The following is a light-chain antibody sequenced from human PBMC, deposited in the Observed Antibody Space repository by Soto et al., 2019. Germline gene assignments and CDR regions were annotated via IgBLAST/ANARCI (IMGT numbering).Light chain of an antibody. Sequence: EIVMTQSPATLYVSPGETASLSCRTSQSVGSDLAWYQQKPGQAPRLLMHTASSRATGTPARFSGSGSGTEFTLTISSLQSEDFAVYYCQQYNNWPPITFGQGTRLEIK. CDR3: QQYNNWPPIT. CDR2: TAS. CDR1: QSVGSD. V-gene: IGKV3-15*01. J-gene: IGKJ5*01.